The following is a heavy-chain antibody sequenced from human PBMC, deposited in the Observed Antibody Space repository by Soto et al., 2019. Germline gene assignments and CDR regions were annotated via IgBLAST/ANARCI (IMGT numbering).Heavy chain of an antibody. J-gene: IGHJ1*01. D-gene: IGHD6-13*01. CDR3: AKGGSWYGEYFQH. V-gene: IGHV3-9*01. CDR2: ISWNSGSI. Sequence: GGSLRLSCAASGFTFDDYXMHXVRQAPGKGLEWVSGISWNSGSIGYADSVKGRFTISRDNAKNSLYLQMNSLRAEDTALYYCAKGGSWYGEYFQHWGQGTLVTVSS. CDR1: GFTFDDYX.